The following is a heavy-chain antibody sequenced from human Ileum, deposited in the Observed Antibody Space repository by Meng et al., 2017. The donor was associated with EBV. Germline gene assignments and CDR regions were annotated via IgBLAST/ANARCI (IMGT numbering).Heavy chain of an antibody. Sequence: QEELHEGAPGLVKPSGTVSLPCTVSGGSISSSSWSWIRQPPGKGLEWIGYIYYSGSTNYNPSLKSRVTISVDTSKNQFSLNLSSVTAADTAVYYCARGGWSLDYWGQGTLVTVSS. J-gene: IGHJ4*02. CDR2: IYYSGST. V-gene: IGHV4-59*08. D-gene: IGHD2-15*01. CDR3: ARGGWSLDY. CDR1: GGSISSSS.